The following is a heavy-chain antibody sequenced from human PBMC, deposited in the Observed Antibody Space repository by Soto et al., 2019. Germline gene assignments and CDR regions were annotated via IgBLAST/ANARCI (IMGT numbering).Heavy chain of an antibody. CDR3: ARTYCSSTSCYGAWFDP. CDR1: GGSISSGGYY. Sequence: SETLSLTCTVSGGSISSGGYYWSWIRQHPGKGLEWIGYIYYSGSTYYNPSLKSRVTISVDTSKNQFSLKLSSVTAADTAVYYCARTYCSSTSCYGAWFDPWGQGTLVTVSS. D-gene: IGHD2-2*01. V-gene: IGHV4-31*03. J-gene: IGHJ5*02. CDR2: IYYSGST.